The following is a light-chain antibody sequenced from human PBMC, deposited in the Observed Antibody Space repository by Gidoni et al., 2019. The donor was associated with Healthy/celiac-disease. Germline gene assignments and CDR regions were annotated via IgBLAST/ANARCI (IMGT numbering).Light chain of an antibody. Sequence: SYELPQPPSVSVSPGQTASITCAGDKLGDKYACWYQQKPGQSPVLVIYQDSKRPSGIPERFSGSNSGNTATLTISGTQAMDEADYYCQAWDSSFEVFGGGTKLTVL. CDR3: QAWDSSFEV. CDR2: QDS. V-gene: IGLV3-1*01. CDR1: KLGDKY. J-gene: IGLJ2*01.